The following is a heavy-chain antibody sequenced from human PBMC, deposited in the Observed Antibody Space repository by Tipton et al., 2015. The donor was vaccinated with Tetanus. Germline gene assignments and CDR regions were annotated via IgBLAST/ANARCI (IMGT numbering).Heavy chain of an antibody. CDR3: ARDPGERSGYYAGFDP. CDR2: IYYSGST. J-gene: IGHJ5*02. CDR1: GGSISSSSYY. Sequence: TLSLTCTVSGGSISSSSYYWGWIRQPPGKGLEWIGSIYYSGSTYYNPSLKSRVTISVDTSKNQFSLKLSSVTAADTAVYYCARDPGERSGYYAGFDPWGQGTLVTVSS. D-gene: IGHD3-3*01. V-gene: IGHV4-39*02.